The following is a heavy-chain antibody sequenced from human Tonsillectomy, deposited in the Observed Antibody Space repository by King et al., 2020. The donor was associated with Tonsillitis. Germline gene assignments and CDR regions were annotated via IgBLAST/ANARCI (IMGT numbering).Heavy chain of an antibody. CDR1: GFTFSSYG. CDR3: AKDRSGSYFPEYFQH. Sequence: VQLVESGGGVVQPGGSLRLSCAASGFTFSSYGMHWVRQAPGKGLEWVAFIRYDGSNKYYADSVKGRFTISRDNSKNTLYLQMNSLRVEDTAVYYCAKDRSGSYFPEYFQHWGQGTLVTVSS. J-gene: IGHJ1*01. CDR2: IRYDGSNK. V-gene: IGHV3-30*02. D-gene: IGHD1-26*01.